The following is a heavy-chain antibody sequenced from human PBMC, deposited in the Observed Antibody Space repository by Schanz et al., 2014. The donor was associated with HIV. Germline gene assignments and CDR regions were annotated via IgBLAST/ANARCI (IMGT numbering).Heavy chain of an antibody. D-gene: IGHD7-27*01. V-gene: IGHV3-33*01. Sequence: VRLVESGGGLVQPGRSLRLSCAASGFTFSTYGMHWVRQAPGKGLEWVAVIWYDGSNKYYADSVKGRFTISRDNSKNTLYLQMNNLRAEDTAVYYCARAEPLTPVDPWGQGTLVTVSS. CDR3: ARAEPLTPVDP. J-gene: IGHJ5*02. CDR1: GFTFSTYG. CDR2: IWYDGSNK.